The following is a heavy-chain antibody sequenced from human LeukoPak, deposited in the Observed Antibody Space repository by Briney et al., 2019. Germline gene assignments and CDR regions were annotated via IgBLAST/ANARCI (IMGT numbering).Heavy chain of an antibody. CDR2: IIPIFGTA. J-gene: IGHJ4*02. Sequence: SVKVSCKASGGTFSSYAISWVRQAPGQGLEWMGRIIPIFGTANYAQKFQGRVTITTDESTSTAYMELSSLRSEDTAVYYCARGSRLCSSTSCHFDYWGQGTLVTVSS. CDR3: ARGSRLCSSTSCHFDY. D-gene: IGHD2-2*01. V-gene: IGHV1-69*05. CDR1: GGTFSSYA.